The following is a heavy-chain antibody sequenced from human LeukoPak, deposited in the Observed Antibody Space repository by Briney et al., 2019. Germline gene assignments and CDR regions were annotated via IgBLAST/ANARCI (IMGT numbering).Heavy chain of an antibody. CDR3: ARAINYYDSSGLYYYFDY. D-gene: IGHD3-22*01. CDR1: GFTFSSYS. V-gene: IGHV3-21*01. J-gene: IGHJ4*02. CDR2: ISSGSSYI. Sequence: KTGGSLRLSCAASGFTFSSYSMNWVRQAPGKGLEWVSSISSGSSYIYYADSVKGRLTISRDNAKNSLYLQMNSLRAEDTAVYYCARAINYYDSSGLYYYFDYWGQGTLVTVSS.